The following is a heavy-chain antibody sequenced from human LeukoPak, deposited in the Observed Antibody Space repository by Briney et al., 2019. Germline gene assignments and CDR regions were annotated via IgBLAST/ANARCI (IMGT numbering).Heavy chain of an antibody. D-gene: IGHD3-22*01. V-gene: IGHV3-43*02. CDR3: AKDLRYYYDSSGYYRNYYYYYGMDV. CDR1: GFTFDDYA. Sequence: GGSLRLSCAASGFTFDDYAMHWVRQAPGKGLEWVSLISGDGGSTYYADSVKGRFTISRDNSKNSLYLQMNSLRTEDTALYYCAKDLRYYYDSSGYYRNYYYYYGMDVWGQGTTVTVSS. CDR2: ISGDGGST. J-gene: IGHJ6*02.